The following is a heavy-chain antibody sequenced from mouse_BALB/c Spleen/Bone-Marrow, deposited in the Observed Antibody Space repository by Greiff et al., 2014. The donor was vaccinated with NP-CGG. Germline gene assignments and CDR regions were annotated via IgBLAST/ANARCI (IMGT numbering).Heavy chain of an antibody. J-gene: IGHJ4*01. CDR1: GYTFTSYW. V-gene: IGHV1S41*01. CDR2: IAPGSGST. Sequence: LVKPGASVKLSCKASGYTFTSYWINWIKQRPGQGLEWIGRIAPGSGSTYYDEMFKGKATLTVDTSSSTAYIQLSSLSSEDSAVYFCARSYYGRAVDYWGQGTSVTVSS. D-gene: IGHD1-1*01. CDR3: ARSYYGRAVDY.